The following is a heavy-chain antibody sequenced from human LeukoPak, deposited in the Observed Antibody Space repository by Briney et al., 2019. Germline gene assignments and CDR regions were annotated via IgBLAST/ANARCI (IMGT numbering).Heavy chain of an antibody. V-gene: IGHV3-20*04. J-gene: IGHJ4*02. CDR3: AGDYDYGADPGY. D-gene: IGHD4-17*01. CDR1: GFIFDDYG. Sequence: GGSLRLSCAASGFIFDDYGMSWVRQAPGKGLEWVSGINWNGGRTGYADSVKGRFTISRDSAKNSLYLQMNSLRAEDTALYYCAGDYDYGADPGYWGQGTLVTVSS. CDR2: INWNGGRT.